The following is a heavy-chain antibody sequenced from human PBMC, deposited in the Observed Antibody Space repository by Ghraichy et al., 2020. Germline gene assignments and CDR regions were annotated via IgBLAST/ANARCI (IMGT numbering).Heavy chain of an antibody. V-gene: IGHV3-53*01. Sequence: LSLTCAASGFTVSNSHMSWVRQAPGKGLEWVSIINSGGSTYYADSVKGRFTISRDNSKNTLYLQMNSLRAEDTAVYYCARTANWRFEIWGQGTVVTVSS. D-gene: IGHD2-21*02. CDR3: ARTANWRFEI. CDR1: GFTVSNSH. J-gene: IGHJ3*02. CDR2: INSGGST.